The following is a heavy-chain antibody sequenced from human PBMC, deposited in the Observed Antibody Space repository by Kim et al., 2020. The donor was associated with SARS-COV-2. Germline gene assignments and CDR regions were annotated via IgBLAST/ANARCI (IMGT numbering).Heavy chain of an antibody. Sequence: QKFQGRVTMTRDTSTSTVYMELSSLRSEDTAVYYCARMKVDGYNSYAFDIWGQGTMVTVSS. CDR3: ARMKVDGYNSYAFDI. D-gene: IGHD5-12*01. V-gene: IGHV1-46*01. J-gene: IGHJ3*02.